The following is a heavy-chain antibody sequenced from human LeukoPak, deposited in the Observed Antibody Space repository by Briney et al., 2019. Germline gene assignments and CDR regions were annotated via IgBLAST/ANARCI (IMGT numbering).Heavy chain of an antibody. Sequence: SETLSLTCTVSGGSISSYYWSWIRQPPGKGLEWIGYIYTSGSTNYNPSLKSRVTISVDTSKNQFSLKLSSVTAADTAVYYCATQRDFETFDYWGQGTLVNVS. V-gene: IGHV4-4*09. CDR2: IYTSGST. J-gene: IGHJ4*02. D-gene: IGHD1-1*01. CDR1: GGSISSYY. CDR3: ATQRDFETFDY.